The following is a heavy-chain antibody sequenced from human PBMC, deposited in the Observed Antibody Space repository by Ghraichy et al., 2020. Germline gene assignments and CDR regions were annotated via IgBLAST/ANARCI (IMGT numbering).Heavy chain of an antibody. CDR2: IKSDGSST. V-gene: IGHV3-74*01. CDR1: GFTLSNYW. J-gene: IGHJ5*02. Sequence: GGSLRLSCAASGFTLSNYWMHWVRQGPGKGLEWVSRIKSDGSSTSYADSVKGRFTISRDNAKNTLYLQMNSLRAEDTAVYYCARVSGDSSGYVNWVDPWGQGTQVTVSS. CDR3: ARVSGDSSGYVNWVDP. D-gene: IGHD3-22*01.